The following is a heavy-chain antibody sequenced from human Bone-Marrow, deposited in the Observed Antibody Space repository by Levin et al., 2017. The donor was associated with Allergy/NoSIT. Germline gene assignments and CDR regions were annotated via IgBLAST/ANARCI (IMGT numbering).Heavy chain of an antibody. V-gene: IGHV4-39*07. J-gene: IGHJ4*02. Sequence: PSQTLSLTCTVSGGSISTTTYYWGWIRQPPGKGLEWLGSISYSGTTYYNPSLKSRVTISVDTSKNQFSLKLPSVTAEDTAVHFCASQYSASSTWGYWGQGTLVNVSS. CDR1: GGSISTTTYY. D-gene: IGHD1-26*01. CDR2: ISYSGTT. CDR3: ASQYSASSTWGY.